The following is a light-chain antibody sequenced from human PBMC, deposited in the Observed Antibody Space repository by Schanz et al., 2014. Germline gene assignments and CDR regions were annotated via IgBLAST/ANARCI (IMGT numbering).Light chain of an antibody. Sequence: DIHMTQSPATLSASVGDRVTITCRASQSISSWLAWYQQKPGKAPKLLIYDVSSLQRGVPSRFSGRGSGTDFTLTISSLHPEDFATYYCQQSHTSPVTFGQGTKLEIK. V-gene: IGKV1-5*01. CDR3: QQSHTSPVT. J-gene: IGKJ2*01. CDR2: DVS. CDR1: QSISSW.